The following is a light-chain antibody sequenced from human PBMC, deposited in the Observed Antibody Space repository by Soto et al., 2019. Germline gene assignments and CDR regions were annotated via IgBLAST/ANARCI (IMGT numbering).Light chain of an antibody. CDR1: QSISSY. V-gene: IGKV1-39*01. Sequence: DIQMTQSPSSLSASVGDRVTLTCRASQSISSYLNWYQQKPGKAPKLLIYAASSLQSGVPSRFSGSGSGTDFTLTSSSLQPEDFATYYCQQSYTNLLYTFGQGTKLEIK. J-gene: IGKJ2*01. CDR2: AAS. CDR3: QQSYTNLLYT.